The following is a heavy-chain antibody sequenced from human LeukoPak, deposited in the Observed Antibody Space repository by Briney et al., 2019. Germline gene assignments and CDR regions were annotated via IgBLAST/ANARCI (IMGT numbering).Heavy chain of an antibody. V-gene: IGHV3-48*01. Sequence: GGSLRLSCAASGFTFSSYSMNWVRQAPGKGLEWVSYISSSSSTIYYADSVKGRFTISRDSSENTLYLEMNSLRVEDTAVYYCARVGYYSSGPFSYFDYWGQGTLVTVSS. CDR3: ARVGYYSSGPFSYFDY. D-gene: IGHD3-10*01. J-gene: IGHJ4*02. CDR1: GFTFSSYS. CDR2: ISSSSSTI.